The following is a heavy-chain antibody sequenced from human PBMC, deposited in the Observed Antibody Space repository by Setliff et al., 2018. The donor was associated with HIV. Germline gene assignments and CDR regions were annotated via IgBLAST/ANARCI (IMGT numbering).Heavy chain of an antibody. D-gene: IGHD2-8*01. V-gene: IGHV1-18*01. CDR2: ISAYNGDT. Sequence: ASVKVSCKASGYTLTSYGISWVRQAPGQGLEWMGWISAYNGDTNYAQKLQGRVTMTTDTSTSTAYMELRSLRSDDTAVYYCARGGHEVYGYYYYYYYMDVWGKGTTVTVSS. J-gene: IGHJ6*03. CDR1: GYTLTSYG. CDR3: ARGGHEVYGYYYYYYYMDV.